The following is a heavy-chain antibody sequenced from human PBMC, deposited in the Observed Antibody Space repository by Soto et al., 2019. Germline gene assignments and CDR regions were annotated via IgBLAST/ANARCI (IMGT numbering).Heavy chain of an antibody. D-gene: IGHD5-18*01. CDR2: INHSGST. J-gene: IGHJ5*02. CDR3: ARVRHYTAMDP. Sequence: ETLSLTCAVYGGSFSGYYWSWIRQPPGKGLEWIGEINHSGSTNYNPSLKSRVTISVDTSKNQFSLKLSSVTAADTAVYYCARVRHYTAMDPWGQGTLVTVSS. V-gene: IGHV4-34*01. CDR1: GGSFSGYY.